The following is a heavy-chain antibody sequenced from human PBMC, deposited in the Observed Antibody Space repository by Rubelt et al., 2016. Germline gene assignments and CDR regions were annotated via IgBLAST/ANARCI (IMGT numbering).Heavy chain of an antibody. CDR1: GYTFSSYD. J-gene: IGHJ5*02. CDR3: AVRGSSSSLCS. D-gene: IGHD6-13*01. V-gene: IGHV1-8*01. CDR2: MNPNSGNT. Sequence: QVRLVQSGPEVKQPGASVQVSCKASGYTFSSYDVNWVRQATGQGLEWVGWMNPNSGNTGYAQKFKGRVTMTRNTAISTAYMELVSLTPEYTAVYYCAVRGSSSSLCSWGQGILVTVSS.